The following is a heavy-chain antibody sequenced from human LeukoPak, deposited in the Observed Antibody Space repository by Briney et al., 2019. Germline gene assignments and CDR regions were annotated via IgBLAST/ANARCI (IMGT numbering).Heavy chain of an antibody. Sequence: GGSLRLSCAASGFTFSSYWMSWVRQAPGKGLEWVANIKQDGSEKYYVDSVKGRFTISRDNAKNSLYLQINSLRAEDTAVYYCARESLPYYDFWSGYRGGWFDPWGQGTLVTVSS. CDR2: IKQDGSEK. D-gene: IGHD3-3*01. J-gene: IGHJ5*02. CDR3: ARESLPYYDFWSGYRGGWFDP. CDR1: GFTFSSYW. V-gene: IGHV3-7*01.